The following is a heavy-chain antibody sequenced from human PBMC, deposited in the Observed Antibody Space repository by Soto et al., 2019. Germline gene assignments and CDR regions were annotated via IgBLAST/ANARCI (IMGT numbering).Heavy chain of an antibody. CDR3: VSVGDVGGSSPI. Sequence: QVQLQESGPGLVKPSETLSLTSAVSGGSISHDNWWSWVRQPPGMGLEWIVEIFHSWTAHYNPSLESRVTISVDTSKNQCSLNLISVTAADTAVYFCVSVGDVGGSSPIWGQGTMVTVSS. D-gene: IGHD2-15*01. CDR2: IFHSWTA. J-gene: IGHJ3*02. CDR1: GGSISHDNW. V-gene: IGHV4-4*02.